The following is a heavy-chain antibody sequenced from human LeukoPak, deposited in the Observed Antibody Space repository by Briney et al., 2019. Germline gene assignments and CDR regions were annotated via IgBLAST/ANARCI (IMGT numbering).Heavy chain of an antibody. CDR1: GFTVSSNS. V-gene: IGHV3-53*01. D-gene: IGHD2-21*01. CDR3: ASRGDPPGYPFDY. J-gene: IGHJ4*02. Sequence: PGGSLRLSCTVSGFTVSSNSMSWVRQAPGKGLEWVSFSDSVKGRFTISRDNSKNTLYLQMNSLRAEDTAVYYCASRGDPPGYPFDYWGQGALVTVSS.